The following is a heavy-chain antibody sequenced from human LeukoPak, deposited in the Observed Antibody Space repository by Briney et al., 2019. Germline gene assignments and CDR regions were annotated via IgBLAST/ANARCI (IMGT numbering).Heavy chain of an antibody. Sequence: GGSLRLSCAASGFTFSDYYMSSIRRAPGKGLEWVSYISSSGSTIYYADSVKGRFTISRDNAKNSLYLQMNSLRAEDTAVYYCARPYIPTYYGMDVWGQGTTVTVSS. CDR2: ISSSGSTI. CDR1: GFTFSDYY. V-gene: IGHV3-11*01. D-gene: IGHD2-2*01. CDR3: ARPYIPTYYGMDV. J-gene: IGHJ6*02.